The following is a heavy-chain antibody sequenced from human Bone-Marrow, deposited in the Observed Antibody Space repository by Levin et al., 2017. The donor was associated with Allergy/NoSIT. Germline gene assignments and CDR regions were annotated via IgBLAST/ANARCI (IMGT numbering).Heavy chain of an antibody. J-gene: IGHJ6*02. CDR3: ARAGIAAAGRAGGGYGMDV. CDR1: GFTFSSYS. CDR2: ISSSSSYI. V-gene: IGHV3-21*01. Sequence: GGSLRLSCAASGFTFSSYSMNWVRQAPGKGLEWVSSISSSSSYIYYADSVKGRFTISRDNAKNSLYLQMNSLRAEDTAVYYCARAGIAAAGRAGGGYGMDVWGQGTTVTVSS. D-gene: IGHD6-13*01.